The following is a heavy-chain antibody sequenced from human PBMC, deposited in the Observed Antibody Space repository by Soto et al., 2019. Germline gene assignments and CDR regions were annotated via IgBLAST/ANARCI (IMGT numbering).Heavy chain of an antibody. Sequence: XSVKGSCKTSTYMFSNYGVSWGRQAPVQGLEWMGWISAYNGNTNYAQKFKGRVTLTTDTPTSTAYMELRSLRSDDTAVYYCARDTYYYQSGSYDNAGMDVWGQGTTVTVSS. CDR1: TYMFSNYG. J-gene: IGHJ6*02. D-gene: IGHD3-10*01. CDR3: ARDTYYYQSGSYDNAGMDV. CDR2: ISAYNGNT. V-gene: IGHV1-18*01.